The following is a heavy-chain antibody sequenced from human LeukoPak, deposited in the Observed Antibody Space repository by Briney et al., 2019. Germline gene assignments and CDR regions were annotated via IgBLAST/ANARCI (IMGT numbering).Heavy chain of an antibody. D-gene: IGHD6-13*01. V-gene: IGHV4-31*11. CDR1: GDSFSSGAYY. CDR3: ARLQQLLGLDP. Sequence: PSETLSLTCAVSGDSFSSGAYYWTWIRQHPGKGLEWIGYIYYSGSTYYNPSLKSRVTISVDTSKNQFSLKLSSVTAADTAVYYCARLQQLLGLDPWGQGTLVTVSS. CDR2: IYYSGST. J-gene: IGHJ5*02.